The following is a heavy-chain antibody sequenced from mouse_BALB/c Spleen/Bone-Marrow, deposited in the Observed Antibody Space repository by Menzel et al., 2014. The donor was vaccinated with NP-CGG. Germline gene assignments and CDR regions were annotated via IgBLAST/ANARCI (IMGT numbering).Heavy chain of an antibody. J-gene: IGHJ4*01. CDR3: ARGNYGNYGAMDY. D-gene: IGHD2-1*01. CDR2: ISDGGGYT. CDR1: GFTFSDYY. Sequence: EVKLVESGGGLVKPGGSLKLSCAASGFTFSDYYMYWVRQTPEKRLEWVATISDGGGYTYYPDSVKGRFTISRDNAENNLYLQMSSLKSEDTAMYYCARGNYGNYGAMDYWGQGTSVTVSS. V-gene: IGHV5-4*02.